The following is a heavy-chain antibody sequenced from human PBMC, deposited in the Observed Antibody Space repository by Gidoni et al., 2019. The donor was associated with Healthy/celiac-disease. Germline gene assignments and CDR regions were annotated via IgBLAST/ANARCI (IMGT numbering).Heavy chain of an antibody. Sequence: QVQLVQSGAEVKKPGSSVKVSCKAYGGTFSSYAISWVRQAPGQGLEWMGGIIPIFGTANYAQKFQGRVTITADESTSTAYMELSSLRSEDTAVYYCARDGPADSYDSSGYFHDAFDIWGQGTMVTVSS. CDR1: GGTFSSYA. D-gene: IGHD3-22*01. J-gene: IGHJ3*02. V-gene: IGHV1-69*01. CDR3: ARDGPADSYDSSGYFHDAFDI. CDR2: IIPIFGTA.